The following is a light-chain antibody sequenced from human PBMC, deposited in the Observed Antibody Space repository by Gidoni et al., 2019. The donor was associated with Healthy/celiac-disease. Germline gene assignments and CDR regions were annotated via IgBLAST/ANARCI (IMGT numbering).Light chain of an antibody. CDR1: QSISSW. CDR2: TSS. J-gene: IGKJ1*01. CDR3: QQYNSYSGT. V-gene: IGKV1-5*03. Sequence: DIQMTQSPSTLSASVGDRVTITCRASQSISSWLAWYQQKPGKAPKLLIYTSSSLESGVPSRFSCSGSGTEFTLTISSLQPDDFATYYCQQYNSYSGTFGQGTKVEIK.